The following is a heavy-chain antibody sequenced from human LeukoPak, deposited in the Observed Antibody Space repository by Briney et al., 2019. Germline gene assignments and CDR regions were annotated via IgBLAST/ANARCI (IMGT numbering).Heavy chain of an antibody. V-gene: IGHV4-38-2*01. CDR2: IYHSGST. J-gene: IGHJ6*04. Sequence: SETLSLTCAVSGYSISSGYYWGWIRQPPGKGLEWIGSIYHSGSTYYNPSLKSRVTISVDTSKNQFSLKLSSVTAADMAVYYCARNIAAAGYYYYGMDVWGKGTTVTVSS. CDR3: ARNIAAAGYYYYGMDV. CDR1: GYSISSGYY. D-gene: IGHD6-13*01.